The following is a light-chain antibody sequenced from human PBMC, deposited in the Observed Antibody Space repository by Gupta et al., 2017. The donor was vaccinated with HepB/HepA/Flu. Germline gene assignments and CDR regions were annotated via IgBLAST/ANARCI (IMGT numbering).Light chain of an antibody. CDR1: QAIGDW. Sequence: DIQMSQSPSTLSASVGDRVTITCRASQAIGDWLAWYQQKPGKDPKLLIYKASTLQGGVPWRFSGSGSGTEFTLTISSLQPDDFATYYCQQYESFPLTFGGGTKVELK. CDR3: QQYESFPLT. V-gene: IGKV1-5*03. J-gene: IGKJ4*01. CDR2: KAS.